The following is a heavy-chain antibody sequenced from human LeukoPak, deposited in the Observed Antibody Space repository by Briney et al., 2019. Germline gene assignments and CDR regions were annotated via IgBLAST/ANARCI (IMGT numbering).Heavy chain of an antibody. J-gene: IGHJ2*01. Sequence: GGSLRLSCAASGSTFSSYWMSWVRQAPGKGLEWVAHIKEDGSDKNYVDSVKGRFTISRDNAKNSLYLQMNSLRVEDTAVYYCARVHWYFDFWGRGTLVTVSS. V-gene: IGHV3-7*04. CDR3: ARVHWYFDF. CDR2: IKEDGSDK. CDR1: GSTFSSYW.